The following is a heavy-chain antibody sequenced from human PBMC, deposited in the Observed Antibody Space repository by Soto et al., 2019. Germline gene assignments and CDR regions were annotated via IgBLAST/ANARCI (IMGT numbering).Heavy chain of an antibody. J-gene: IGHJ4*02. CDR2: IYYSGST. Sequence: PSETLSLTCTVSGGSISSSSYYWGWIRQPPGKGLEWIGSIYYSGSTYYNPSLKSRVTISVDTSKNQFSLKLSSVTAADTAVYYCARRLTTVTFIDYWGQGTLVTVSS. CDR3: ARRLTTVTFIDY. V-gene: IGHV4-39*01. D-gene: IGHD4-17*01. CDR1: GGSISSSSYY.